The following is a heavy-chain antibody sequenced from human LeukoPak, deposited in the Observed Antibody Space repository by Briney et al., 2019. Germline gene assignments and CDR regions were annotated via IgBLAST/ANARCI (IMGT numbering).Heavy chain of an antibody. D-gene: IGHD6-13*01. CDR2: TYYRSKWYN. CDR3: AREIPPAAAGPNWIDP. CDR1: GDSVSSNSAA. V-gene: IGHV6-1*01. Sequence: SQTLSLTCAISGDSVSSNSAAWNWIRQSPSRGLEWLGRTYYRSKWYNDYAVSVKSRITINPDTSKNQFSLQLDSVTPEDTAVYYCAREIPPAAAGPNWIDPWGQGTLVTVSS. J-gene: IGHJ5*02.